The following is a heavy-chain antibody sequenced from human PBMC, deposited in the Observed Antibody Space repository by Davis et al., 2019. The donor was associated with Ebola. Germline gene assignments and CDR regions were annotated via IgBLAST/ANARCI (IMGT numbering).Heavy chain of an antibody. CDR1: GFTFSSYA. J-gene: IGHJ4*02. CDR2: ISSSSSYI. D-gene: IGHD6-19*01. CDR3: ARRGIAVAGVDY. V-gene: IGHV3-21*01. Sequence: GESLKISCAASGFTFSSYAMSWVRQAPGKGLEWVSSISSSSSYIYYADSVKGRFTISRDNAKNSLYLQMNSLRAEDTAVYYCARRGIAVAGVDYWGQGTLVTVSS.